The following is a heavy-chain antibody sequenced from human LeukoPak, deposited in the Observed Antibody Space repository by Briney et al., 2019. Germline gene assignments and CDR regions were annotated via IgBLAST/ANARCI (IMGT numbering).Heavy chain of an antibody. V-gene: IGHV3-15*05. CDR1: GFTFSSYS. CDR2: IKSKSDGGAT. D-gene: IGHD4-11*01. CDR3: SPDLYSKYKGYFDY. Sequence: PGGSLRLSCAASGFTFSSYSMNWVRQAPGKGLEWVGRIKSKSDGGATDYAAPVKGRFTISRDDARNTLYLQMNSLKTEDTAVYYCSPDLYSKYKGYFDYWGQGTLVTVSS. J-gene: IGHJ4*02.